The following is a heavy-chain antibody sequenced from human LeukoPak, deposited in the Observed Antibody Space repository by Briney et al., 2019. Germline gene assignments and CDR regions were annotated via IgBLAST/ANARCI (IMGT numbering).Heavy chain of an antibody. J-gene: IGHJ4*02. V-gene: IGHV3-21*01. CDR3: TRVYYGDYPTDY. D-gene: IGHD4-17*01. CDR2: ISSSSSFI. CDR1: RFTFSSYT. Sequence: GGSLRLSCAASRFTFSSYTMNWVRQAPGKGLEWVSSISSSSSFIYYADSMKGRFTISRDNAKNSLYLQMDSLRAEDTAVYYCTRVYYGDYPTDYWGQGTLVTVSS.